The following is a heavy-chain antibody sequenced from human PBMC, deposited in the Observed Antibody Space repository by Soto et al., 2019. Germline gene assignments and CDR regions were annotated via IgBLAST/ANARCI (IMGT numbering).Heavy chain of an antibody. J-gene: IGHJ4*02. CDR2: IIPIFGTA. CDR3: ARTPANPGIAVAGTAYYFDY. Sequence: SVKVSCKASGGTFSSYAISWVRQAPGQGLEWMGGIIPIFGTANYAQKFQGRVTITADESTSTAYMELSSLRSEDTAVYYCARTPANPGIAVAGTAYYFDYWGQGTLVTVSS. CDR1: GGTFSSYA. D-gene: IGHD6-19*01. V-gene: IGHV1-69*13.